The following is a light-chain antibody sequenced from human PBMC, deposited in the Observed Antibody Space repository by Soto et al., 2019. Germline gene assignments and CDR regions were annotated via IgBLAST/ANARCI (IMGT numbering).Light chain of an antibody. CDR2: GAS. V-gene: IGKV3-15*01. J-gene: IGKJ5*01. CDR3: EQYNNWPIT. CDR1: QSVTSN. Sequence: EIVMTQSPATLSVSPGARATLSCRASQSVTSNLAWYQQKPGQAPRLLIYGASPRATGIPARFSGSGSGTEFSLTISSLQSEDFAVYYCEQYNNWPITFGQGTRLEI.